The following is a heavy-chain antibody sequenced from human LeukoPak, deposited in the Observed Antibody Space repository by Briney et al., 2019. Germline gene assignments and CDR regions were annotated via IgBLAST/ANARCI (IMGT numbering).Heavy chain of an antibody. CDR1: GGSISSGGYY. CDR2: IYYSGST. J-gene: IGHJ2*01. Sequence: SETLSLTCTVSGGSISSGGYYWSWNRQHPGKGLEWIGYIYYSGSTYYNPSLKSRVTISVDTSKNQFSLKLSSVTAADTAVYYCARDYGGNVWYFDLWGRGTLVTVSS. V-gene: IGHV4-31*03. D-gene: IGHD4-23*01. CDR3: ARDYGGNVWYFDL.